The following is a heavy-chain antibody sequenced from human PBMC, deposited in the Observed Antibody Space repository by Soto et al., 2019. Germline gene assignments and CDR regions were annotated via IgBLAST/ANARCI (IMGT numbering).Heavy chain of an antibody. V-gene: IGHV1-69*02. CDR1: GGTFSSYT. Sequence: QVQLVQSGAEVKKPGSSVKVSCKASGGTFSSYTITWVRQAPGQGLEWMGRIVPILGIPNYAQKFQCRVTITADKSTSTAYMELSSLRSEATAVYDCARMRGSYGMAVWGQGTTVTVSS. D-gene: IGHD1-1*01. CDR2: IVPILGIP. CDR3: ARMRGSYGMAV. J-gene: IGHJ6*02.